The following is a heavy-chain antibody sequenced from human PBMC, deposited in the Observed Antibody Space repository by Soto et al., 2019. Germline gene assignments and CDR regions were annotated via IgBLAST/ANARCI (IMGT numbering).Heavy chain of an antibody. CDR1: GDSLSSNSGA. CDR2: TDYRSKWYN. D-gene: IGHD3-10*01. J-gene: IGHJ4*02. CDR3: ARAWANGITTFDY. V-gene: IGHV6-1*01. Sequence: SQTLSLTCAISGDSLSSNSGAWNWIRQSPSRGLEWLGRTDYRSKWYNDYAVSVKSRITINPDTSKNQFSLQLNSVTPEDTAVYYCARAWANGITTFDYWGQGTLVTVSS.